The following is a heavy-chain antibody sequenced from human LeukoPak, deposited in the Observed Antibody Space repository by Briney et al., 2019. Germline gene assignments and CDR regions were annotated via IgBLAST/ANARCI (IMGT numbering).Heavy chain of an antibody. J-gene: IGHJ6*02. CDR2: ISRSSGYI. V-gene: IGHV3-21*01. Sequence: KSGGSQTLFCAASGFTSSNYTMNWVRQSPGGGPEWLSYISRSSGYIYYADSVKGRVTISRDNAKNSLYLQMNSLRAEDTAVYFCARDTKQLTSYYYYYGMDVWGQGTTVTVSS. CDR3: ARDTKQLTSYYYYYGMDV. CDR1: GFTSSNYT. D-gene: IGHD6-13*01.